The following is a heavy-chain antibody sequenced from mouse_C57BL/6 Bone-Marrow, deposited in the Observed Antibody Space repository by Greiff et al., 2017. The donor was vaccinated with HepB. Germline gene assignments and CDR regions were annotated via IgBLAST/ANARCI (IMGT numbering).Heavy chain of an antibody. V-gene: IGHV1-62-2*01. CDR1: GYTFTEYT. CDR3: ARHGRLYYYDSSPWYFDV. Sequence: QVQLQQSGAELVKPGASVKLSCKASGYTFTEYTIHWVKPRSGQGLEWIGWFYPGSGSIKYNEKFKDKATLTADNSSSTVYMELSRLTSEDSAVYFCARHGRLYYYDSSPWYFDVWGTETTVTVTS. CDR2: FYPGSGSI. D-gene: IGHD1-1*01. J-gene: IGHJ1*03.